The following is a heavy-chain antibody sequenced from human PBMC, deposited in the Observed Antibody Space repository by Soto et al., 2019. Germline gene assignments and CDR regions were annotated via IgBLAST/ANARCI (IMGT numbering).Heavy chain of an antibody. CDR1: GFTFSDHY. CDR2: TRNKANSYTT. V-gene: IGHV3-72*01. CDR3: ARPHYQLAGRWRAFDI. D-gene: IGHD2-2*01. Sequence: EVQLVESGGGLVQPGGSLRLSCAASGFTFSDHYMDWVRQAPGKGLEWVGRTRNKANSYTTEYAASVKGRFTISRDDSKNSLYLQMNSLKTEDTAVYYCARPHYQLAGRWRAFDIWGQGTMVTVSS. J-gene: IGHJ3*02.